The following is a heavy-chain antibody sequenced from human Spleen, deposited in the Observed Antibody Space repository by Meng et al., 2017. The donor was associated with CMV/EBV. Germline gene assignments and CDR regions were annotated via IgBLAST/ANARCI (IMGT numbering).Heavy chain of an antibody. CDR1: GRSVSSGSYY. CDR2: IDYSGNT. CDR3: ARSYYSSFDY. Sequence: LTCLVSGRSVSSGSYYWTWIRQPPGKGLEWIGYIDYSGNTNYNPSLKSRVTISVDRSKNQFYLKLSSVAAADTAVFYCARSYYSSFDYWGQGTLVTVSS. V-gene: IGHV4-61*01. D-gene: IGHD4-11*01. J-gene: IGHJ4*02.